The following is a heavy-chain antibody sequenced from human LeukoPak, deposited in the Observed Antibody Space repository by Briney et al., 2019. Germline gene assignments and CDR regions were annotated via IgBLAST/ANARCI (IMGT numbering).Heavy chain of an antibody. V-gene: IGHV1-2*02. Sequence: ASVKVSCKASGYTFTGYYIYWVRQAPGQGLEYMGWINPNRGGTNSTQKFQGRVTMTRDTSISTAYMELSRLRSDDTAVYYCARDERDYYDSSGYPFDYWGQGTLVTVSS. J-gene: IGHJ4*02. D-gene: IGHD3-22*01. CDR2: INPNRGGT. CDR1: GYTFTGYY. CDR3: ARDERDYYDSSGYPFDY.